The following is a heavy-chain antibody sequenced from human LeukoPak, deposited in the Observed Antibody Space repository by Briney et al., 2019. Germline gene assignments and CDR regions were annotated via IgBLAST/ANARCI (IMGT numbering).Heavy chain of an antibody. CDR3: ARGTRGYDAFDI. V-gene: IGHV3-48*03. CDR2: ISSSGNTI. J-gene: IGHJ3*02. CDR1: GFTFSSYE. Sequence: GGSLRLSCAASGFTFSSYEMNWVRQAPGKGLEWVSYISSSGNTIDYADSVKGRFTISRDNAKNPLYLQMNSLRAEDTAVYYCARGTRGYDAFDIWGQGTMVTVSS. D-gene: IGHD1-1*01.